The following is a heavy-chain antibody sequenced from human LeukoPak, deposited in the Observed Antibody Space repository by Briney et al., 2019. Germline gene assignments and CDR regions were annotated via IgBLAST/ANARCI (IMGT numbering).Heavy chain of an antibody. Sequence: PGGSLRLSCAASGFIFSNYDIYGVRQAPGKGVEGVAFIRYDGINKYYADSVKGRFTISRDNSKNTLYLQMNSLRAEDTAVYYCASHWNDGSPLGYWGQGTLVTVSS. CDR1: GFIFSNYD. CDR3: ASHWNDGSPLGY. J-gene: IGHJ4*02. CDR2: IRYDGINK. D-gene: IGHD1-1*01. V-gene: IGHV3-30*02.